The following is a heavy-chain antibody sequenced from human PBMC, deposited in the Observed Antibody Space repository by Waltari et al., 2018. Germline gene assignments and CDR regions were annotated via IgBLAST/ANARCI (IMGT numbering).Heavy chain of an antibody. J-gene: IGHJ5*02. CDR1: GGSISSSSYY. Sequence: QLQLQESGPGLVKPSETLSLTCTVSGGSISSSSYYWGWIRQPPGKGLEWIGSIYYSGSTYYNPSLKSRVTISVDTSKNQFSLKLSSVTAADTAVYYCARDITIFGGTDWFDPRGQGTLVTVSS. CDR2: IYYSGST. V-gene: IGHV4-39*02. D-gene: IGHD3-3*01. CDR3: ARDITIFGGTDWFDP.